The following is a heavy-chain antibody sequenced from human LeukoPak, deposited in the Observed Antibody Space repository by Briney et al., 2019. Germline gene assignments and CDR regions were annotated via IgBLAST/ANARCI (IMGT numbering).Heavy chain of an antibody. CDR1: GGSISSYY. CDR3: ARRGIWTPDFDY. V-gene: IGHV4-4*07. D-gene: IGHD2-15*01. CDR2: IYTSGST. Sequence: SETLSLTCTVSGGSISSYYWSWIRQPAGKGLEWIGRIYTSGSTNYNPSPKSRVTISVDTSKNQFSLKLSSVTAADTAVYYCARRGIWTPDFDYWGQGTLVTVSS. J-gene: IGHJ4*02.